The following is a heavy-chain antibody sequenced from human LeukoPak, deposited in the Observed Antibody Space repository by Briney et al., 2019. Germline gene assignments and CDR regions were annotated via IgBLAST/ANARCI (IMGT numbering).Heavy chain of an antibody. Sequence: PGGSLRLSCVASGFTFSDYYMSWIRQAPGKGLAWVSYISSSSSYTNYADSVKGRFTISRDNAKNSLYLQMNSLRAEDTAVYYCASGYCSGGSCYSGKYDYWGQGTLVTVSS. J-gene: IGHJ4*02. V-gene: IGHV3-11*06. CDR2: ISSSSSYT. D-gene: IGHD2-15*01. CDR1: GFTFSDYY. CDR3: ASGYCSGGSCYSGKYDY.